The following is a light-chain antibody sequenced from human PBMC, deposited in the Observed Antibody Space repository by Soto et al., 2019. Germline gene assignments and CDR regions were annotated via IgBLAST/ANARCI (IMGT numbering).Light chain of an antibody. CDR3: QQRSSWPRMYT. J-gene: IGKJ2*01. V-gene: IGKV3-11*01. CDR2: DVS. CDR1: QSDDNY. Sequence: IVLTQSPATLSLSPGERATLSCRASQSDDNYIAWYQQKPGQPPRLLIYDVSNRATGVPARFSGSGSGTDFTLTISSLEPEDFGVYHCQQRSSWPRMYTFGQGTKLEI.